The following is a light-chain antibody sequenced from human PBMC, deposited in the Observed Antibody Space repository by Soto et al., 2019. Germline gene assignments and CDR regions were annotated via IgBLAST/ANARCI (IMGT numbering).Light chain of an antibody. CDR3: QQLTDWPPQWT. V-gene: IGKV3-11*01. CDR2: DAS. J-gene: IGKJ1*01. CDR1: HSISSN. Sequence: ETVMTQSPATLSVSPGERSTLSCRASHSISSNLPWDQQKPGQSPRLLIYDASSRATGIPARFSGSGSGTDFTLTISSLEPEDFAVYYCQQLTDWPPQWTFGQGTKVDIK.